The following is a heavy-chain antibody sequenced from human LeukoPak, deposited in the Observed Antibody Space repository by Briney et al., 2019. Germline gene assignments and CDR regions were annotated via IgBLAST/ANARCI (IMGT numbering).Heavy chain of an antibody. Sequence: KPGGSLRLSCAASGFTFSSYSMNWVRQAQGKGLEWVSSISSSSSYIYYADSVKGRFTISGDNAKNSLYLQMNSLRAEDTAVYYCAREGVVVVPAAMGPWFDPWGQGTLVTVSS. CDR1: GFTFSSYS. CDR2: ISSSSSYI. D-gene: IGHD2-2*01. CDR3: AREGVVVVPAAMGPWFDP. J-gene: IGHJ5*02. V-gene: IGHV3-21*01.